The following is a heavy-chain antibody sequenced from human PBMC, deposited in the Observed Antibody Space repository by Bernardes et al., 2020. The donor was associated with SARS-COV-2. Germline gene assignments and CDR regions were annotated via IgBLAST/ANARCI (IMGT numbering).Heavy chain of an antibody. J-gene: IGHJ6*03. CDR3: AGGQNYDCWSGYYAVGGYYYYYMDV. CDR1: CVSIRSNY. V-gene: IGHV4-59*01. Sequence: SEIRYHTCTVSCVSIRSNYWIWIRKPPGKGPEWNGYIYYSGSTNYNPSLTGRVTISVDTSKNQFSLKLSSVTAADTAEYYCAGGQNYDCWSGYYAVGGYYYYYMDVWGKGTTVTVTS. CDR2: IYYSGST. D-gene: IGHD3-3*01.